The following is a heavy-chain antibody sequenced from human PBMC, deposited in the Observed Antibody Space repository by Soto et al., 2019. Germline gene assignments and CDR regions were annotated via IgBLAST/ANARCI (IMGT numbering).Heavy chain of an antibody. CDR1: GFTFSNYS. Sequence: PGGSLRLSCAASGFTFSNYSMNWVRQAPGKGLEWVSSISRSSSNIYYADSVKGRFTISRDNAKNALYLHMNSLRAGDTAVYYCARDLKVAGANSYYYYGMDVWGQGTTVTV. D-gene: IGHD6-19*01. J-gene: IGHJ6*02. CDR2: ISRSSSNI. CDR3: ARDLKVAGANSYYYYGMDV. V-gene: IGHV3-21*01.